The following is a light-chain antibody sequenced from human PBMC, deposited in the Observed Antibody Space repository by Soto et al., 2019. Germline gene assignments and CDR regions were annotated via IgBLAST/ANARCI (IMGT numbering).Light chain of an antibody. Sequence: QSALAQPASLSGSPGQSITISFTGTSTAVGRYNYVSWYQQHPGKAPKLMVYDVSNRPSWVSNRFSGSKSGITASLTISGLQAEDEADYYCTSYTSDSTYVFGTGTKVTVL. J-gene: IGLJ1*01. CDR3: TSYTSDSTYV. CDR2: DVS. CDR1: STAVGRYNY. V-gene: IGLV2-14*01.